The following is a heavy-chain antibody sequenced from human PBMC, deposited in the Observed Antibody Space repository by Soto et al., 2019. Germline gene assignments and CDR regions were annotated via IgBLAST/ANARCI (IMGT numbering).Heavy chain of an antibody. CDR1: GFTFDDYA. CDR2: ISWNSGSI. D-gene: IGHD2-2*01. CDR3: AKDIVHGLVPAGVGAFDI. J-gene: IGHJ3*02. Sequence: PGGSLRLSCAASGFTFDDYAMHWVRQAPGKGLEWVSGISWNSGSIGYADSVKGRFTISRDNAKNSLYLQMNSLRAEDTALYYCAKDIVHGLVPAGVGAFDIWGQGTMVTVSS. V-gene: IGHV3-9*01.